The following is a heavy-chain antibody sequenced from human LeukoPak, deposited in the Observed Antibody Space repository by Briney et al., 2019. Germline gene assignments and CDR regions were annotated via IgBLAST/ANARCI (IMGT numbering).Heavy chain of an antibody. V-gene: IGHV3-30*04. CDR1: GFTFSSYA. J-gene: IGHJ4*02. CDR2: ISYDGSNK. CDR3: ARAGYSYGPTAPFYFDY. D-gene: IGHD5-18*01. Sequence: GRSLRLSCAASGFTFSSYAMHWVRQSPGKGLEWVAVISYDGSNKYYADSVKGRFTISRDNSENTLYLQMNSLRAEDTAVYYCARAGYSYGPTAPFYFDYWGQGTLVTVSS.